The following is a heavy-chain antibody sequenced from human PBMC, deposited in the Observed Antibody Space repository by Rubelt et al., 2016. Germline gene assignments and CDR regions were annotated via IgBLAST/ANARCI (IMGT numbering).Heavy chain of an antibody. J-gene: IGHJ4*02. D-gene: IGHD1-26*01. CDR2: IHAGGST. Sequence: QVQLQQWGAGLLKPAETLSLTCGVQGAAFNNVFWTWIRQPPGKGLEWIGYIHAGGSTNYNPPLKVRVTISVDPSKRQFSLKLTAMTAADTAVYYCARDPGIVGLGEGNYWGQGTLVTVSS. V-gene: IGHV4-34*01. CDR3: ARDPGIVGLGEGNY. CDR1: GAAFNNVF.